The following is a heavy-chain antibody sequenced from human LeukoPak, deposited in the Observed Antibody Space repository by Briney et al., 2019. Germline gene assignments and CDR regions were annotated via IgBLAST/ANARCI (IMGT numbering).Heavy chain of an antibody. CDR1: GYTFTSYY. J-gene: IGHJ4*02. CDR3: AALLSGKGYFDY. D-gene: IGHD3-10*01. CDR2: INPSGGST. Sequence: ASVKVSCKASGYTFTSYYMHWVRQAPGLGLEWMGIINPSGGSTSYAQKFQGRVTMTRDTSTSTVYMELSSLRSEDTAVYYCAALLSGKGYFDYWGQGTLVTVSS. V-gene: IGHV1-46*01.